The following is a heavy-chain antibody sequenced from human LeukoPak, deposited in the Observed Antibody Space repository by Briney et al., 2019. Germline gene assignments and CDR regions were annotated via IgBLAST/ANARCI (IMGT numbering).Heavy chain of an antibody. CDR3: AKDLTPVAALIYY. Sequence: QPGGSLRLSFAASGFTFSSYAMSWVRQAPGKGLEWVSAISGSGGSTYFADSVKGRFTISRDNSKNTLYLQMNSLRAEDTAVYYCAKDLTPVAALIYYWGQGTLVTVSS. CDR2: ISGSGGST. V-gene: IGHV3-23*01. D-gene: IGHD2-15*01. J-gene: IGHJ4*02. CDR1: GFTFSSYA.